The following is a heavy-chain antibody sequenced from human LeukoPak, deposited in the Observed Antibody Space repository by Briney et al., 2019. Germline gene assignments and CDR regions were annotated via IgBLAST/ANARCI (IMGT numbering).Heavy chain of an antibody. CDR1: GFTFDDYA. V-gene: IGHV3-9*01. Sequence: GRSLRLSCAASGFTFDDYAMHWVRQAPGKGLEWVSGISWNSGSIGYADSVKGRFTISRDNAKNSLYLQMNSLRAEDTALYYCAKDYDSSGYRPFDYWGQGTLVTVPS. CDR2: ISWNSGSI. D-gene: IGHD3-22*01. CDR3: AKDYDSSGYRPFDY. J-gene: IGHJ4*02.